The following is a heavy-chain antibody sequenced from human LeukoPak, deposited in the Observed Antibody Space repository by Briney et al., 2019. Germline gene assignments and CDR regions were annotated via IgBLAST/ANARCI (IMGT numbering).Heavy chain of an antibody. Sequence: SETLFLTCAVYGGSLSGYYWSWIRQPPGKGLEWIGEINHSGSTNYNPSLKSRVTISVDTSKNQFSLKLSSVTAADTAVYYCARGVVGYSSSWYLSAYYYGMDVWGQGTTVTVSS. CDR1: GGSLSGYY. J-gene: IGHJ6*02. D-gene: IGHD6-13*01. V-gene: IGHV4-34*01. CDR3: ARGVVGYSSSWYLSAYYYGMDV. CDR2: INHSGST.